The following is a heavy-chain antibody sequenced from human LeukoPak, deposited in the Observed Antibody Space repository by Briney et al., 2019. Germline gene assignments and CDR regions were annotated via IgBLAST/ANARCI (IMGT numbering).Heavy chain of an antibody. CDR2: IKSKTDGGTT. V-gene: IGHV3-15*01. CDR3: TTVSQWYYDILTGYYLLDY. Sequence: AGGSLRLSCAASGFTFSNAWMSWVRQALGKGLEWVGRIKSKTDGGTTDYAAPVKGRFTISRDDSKNTLYLQMNSLKTEDTAVYYCTTVSQWYYDILTGYYLLDYWGQGTLVTVSA. J-gene: IGHJ4*02. CDR1: GFTFSNAW. D-gene: IGHD3-9*01.